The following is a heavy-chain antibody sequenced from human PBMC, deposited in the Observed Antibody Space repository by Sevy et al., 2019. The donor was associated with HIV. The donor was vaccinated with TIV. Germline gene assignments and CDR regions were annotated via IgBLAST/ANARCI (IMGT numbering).Heavy chain of an antibody. CDR3: ARSERVDYSIDYYYYYGMDV. CDR1: GGSISSYY. J-gene: IGHJ6*02. Sequence: SETLSLTCTVSGGSISSYYWSWIRQPAGKGLEWIGRIYTSGSTNYNPSLKSRVTMSVDTSKNQFSLKLSSVTAADTPVYYCARSERVDYSIDYYYYYGMDVWGQGTTVTVSS. V-gene: IGHV4-4*07. D-gene: IGHD4-4*01. CDR2: IYTSGST.